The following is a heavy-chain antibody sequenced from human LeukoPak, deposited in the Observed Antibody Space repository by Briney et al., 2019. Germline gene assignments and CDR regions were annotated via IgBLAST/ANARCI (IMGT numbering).Heavy chain of an antibody. V-gene: IGHV3-23*01. CDR2: ISGSGDAT. Sequence: GGSLRLSCAASGFTFTNHAMSWVRQAPGKGLEWVSAISGSGDATKYADSVKGQFTISRDNFKNTVSLQMINLRAEDTAVYFCAKSDCGSDGCKLLNYWGQGILVTVSS. D-gene: IGHD2-21*01. CDR1: GFTFTNHA. J-gene: IGHJ4*02. CDR3: AKSDCGSDGCKLLNY.